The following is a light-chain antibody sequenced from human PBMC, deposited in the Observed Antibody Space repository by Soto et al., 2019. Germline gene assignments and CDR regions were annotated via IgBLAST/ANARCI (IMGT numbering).Light chain of an antibody. V-gene: IGLV1-44*01. CDR1: SANSGSNT. J-gene: IGLJ1*01. CDR2: SNN. Sequence: QSVLTQPPAASGTPGERVTSSWSGSSANSGSNTVNWYQQLPGTAPKLLIYSNNQRPSGVPDRFSGSKSGTSASLAISGLQSEDEADYYCAAWDDSLNGPVFGTGTKVTVL. CDR3: AAWDDSLNGPV.